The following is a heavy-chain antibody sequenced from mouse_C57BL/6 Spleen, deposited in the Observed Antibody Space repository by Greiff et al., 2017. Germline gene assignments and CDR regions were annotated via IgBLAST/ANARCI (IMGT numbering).Heavy chain of an antibody. CDR2: ISSGGSYT. V-gene: IGHV5-6*02. Sequence: EVNLVESGGDLVKPGGSLKLSCAASGFNFSSYGMSWVRQTPDKRLEWVATISSGGSYTYYPASVKGRFTISRDNAKNTLYLQMSSLKSEDTAMYYCARRALDSSGRGYFDYWGQGTTLAVSS. J-gene: IGHJ2*01. CDR1: GFNFSSYG. CDR3: ARRALDSSGRGYFDY. D-gene: IGHD3-2*02.